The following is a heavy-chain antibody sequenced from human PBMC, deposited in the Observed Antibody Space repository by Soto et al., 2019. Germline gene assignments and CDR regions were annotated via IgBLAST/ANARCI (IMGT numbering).Heavy chain of an antibody. CDR3: ARDFGSRYYYMDV. J-gene: IGHJ6*03. D-gene: IGHD3-10*01. V-gene: IGHV3-48*01. CDR2: ISSSSSTI. Sequence: GGSLRLSCAASGFTFSSYSMNWVRQAPGKGLEWVSYISSSSSTIYYADSVKGRFTISRDNAKNSLYLQMNGLRAEDTAVYYCARDFGSRYYYMDVWGKGTTVTV. CDR1: GFTFSSYS.